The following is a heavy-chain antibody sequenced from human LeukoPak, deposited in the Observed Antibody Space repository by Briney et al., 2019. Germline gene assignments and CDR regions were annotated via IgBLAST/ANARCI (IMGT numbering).Heavy chain of an antibody. CDR2: IYYSGST. CDR1: GGSISSYY. D-gene: IGHD6-6*01. Sequence: PSETLSLTCTVSGGSISSYYWSWIRQPPGKGLEWIGYIYYSGSTNYNPSLKSRVTISVDTSKNQFSLKLSSVTAADTAVYYCASVVIAARKVAFDIWGQGTMVTVSS. V-gene: IGHV4-59*12. CDR3: ASVVIAARKVAFDI. J-gene: IGHJ3*02.